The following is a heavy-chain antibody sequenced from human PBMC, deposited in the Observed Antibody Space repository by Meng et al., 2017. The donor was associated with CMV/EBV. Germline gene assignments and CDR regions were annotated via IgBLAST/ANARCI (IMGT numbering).Heavy chain of an antibody. CDR1: GYTFTSYG. CDR2: ISAYNGNT. Sequence: ASVKVSCKASGYTFTSYGISWVRQAPGQGLEWMGWISAYNGNTNYAQKLQGRVTMTTDTSTSTAYMGLRSLRSDDTAVYYCARDTTGTVYYYYGMDVWGQGTTVTVSS. J-gene: IGHJ6*02. CDR3: ARDTTGTVYYYYGMDV. V-gene: IGHV1-18*01. D-gene: IGHD1-1*01.